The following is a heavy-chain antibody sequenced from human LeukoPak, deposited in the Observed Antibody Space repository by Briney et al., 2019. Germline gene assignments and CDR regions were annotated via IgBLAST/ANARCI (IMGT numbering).Heavy chain of an antibody. Sequence: GGSLRLSCAASGFTVSSSYMSWVRQAPGKGLEWVSVIYSGGSGSTYCADSVKGRFTISRDNSKNTLNLQMNSLRAEDTAVYYCAHRKATSWAHDYWGQGTLVTVSS. CDR2: IYSGGSGST. J-gene: IGHJ4*02. CDR3: AHRKATSWAHDY. CDR1: GFTVSSSY. V-gene: IGHV3-53*01. D-gene: IGHD2-2*01.